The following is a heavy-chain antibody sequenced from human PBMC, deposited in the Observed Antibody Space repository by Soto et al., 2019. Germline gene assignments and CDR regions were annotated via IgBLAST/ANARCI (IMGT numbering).Heavy chain of an antibody. CDR3: ARMVRGIAAAGTGPPPRAYYYYYGMDV. V-gene: IGHV2-70*01. CDR1: GFSLSTSGMC. CDR2: IDWDDDK. Sequence: ESGPTLVNPTQTLTLTCTFSGFSLSTSGMCVSWIRQPPGKALEWLALIDWDDDKYYSTSLKTRLTISKDTSKNQVVLTMTNMDPVDTATYYCARMVRGIAAAGTGPPPRAYYYYYGMDVWGQGTTVTVSS. D-gene: IGHD6-13*01. J-gene: IGHJ6*02.